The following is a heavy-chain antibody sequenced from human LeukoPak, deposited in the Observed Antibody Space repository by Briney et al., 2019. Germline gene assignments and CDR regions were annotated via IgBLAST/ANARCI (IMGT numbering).Heavy chain of an antibody. Sequence: GGSLRLSCVASRLPIADFDMHWVRQAPGKGLEWVSLISGDGVSTFCADSVKGRFSISRDNSKNSLYLEMTSLRTEDAAMYYCAIESAAFDYWGQGTLVAVSS. CDR1: RLPIADFD. V-gene: IGHV3-43*02. CDR2: ISGDGVST. D-gene: IGHD6-13*01. J-gene: IGHJ4*02. CDR3: AIESAAFDY.